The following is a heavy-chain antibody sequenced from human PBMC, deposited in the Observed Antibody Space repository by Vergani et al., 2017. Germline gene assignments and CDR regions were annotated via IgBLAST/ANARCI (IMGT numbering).Heavy chain of an antibody. CDR1: GYSFSNYW. Sequence: EVQLVQSGAEVKKPGESLKISCKGSGYSFSNYWIGWVRQMPGKGLEWMGIIYPGDSDTRYSPSFQGQVTISADKSISTAYLQWSSLKASDTAMYYCARQELYSSGWSRYWFDPWGQGTLVTVSS. J-gene: IGHJ5*02. V-gene: IGHV5-51*01. D-gene: IGHD6-19*01. CDR2: IYPGDSDT. CDR3: ARQELYSSGWSRYWFDP.